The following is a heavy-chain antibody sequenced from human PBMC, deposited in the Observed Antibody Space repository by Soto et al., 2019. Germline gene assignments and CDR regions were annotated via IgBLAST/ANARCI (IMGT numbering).Heavy chain of an antibody. CDR2: INHSGST. CDR1: GGSFSGYY. D-gene: IGHD3-10*01. Sequence: SETLSLTCAVYGGSFSGYYWSWIRQPPVKGLEWIGEINHSGSTNYNPSLKRRVTISVDTSKNQFSLKLSSVTAADTAVYYCARGRSTMVRGVITGYYYYYGMDVWGQGPTVTVSS. J-gene: IGHJ6*02. CDR3: ARGRSTMVRGVITGYYYYYGMDV. V-gene: IGHV4-34*01.